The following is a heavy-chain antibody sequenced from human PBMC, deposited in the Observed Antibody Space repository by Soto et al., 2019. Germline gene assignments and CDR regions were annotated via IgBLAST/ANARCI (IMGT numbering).Heavy chain of an antibody. CDR3: ARLQPDTSGYYFDH. V-gene: IGHV4-4*02. CDR2: IFHVGST. J-gene: IGHJ4*02. D-gene: IGHD3-3*01. Sequence: QVHLQESGPGLVKPSGTLSLTCAVSGGSISTNQWWNWVRQAPGKGLEWIGEIFHVGSTNYNPSIKSRVIISVDKSKNQFSLNLSSVTAADTAVYYCARLQPDTSGYYFDHWGQGALVTVSS. CDR1: GGSISTNQW.